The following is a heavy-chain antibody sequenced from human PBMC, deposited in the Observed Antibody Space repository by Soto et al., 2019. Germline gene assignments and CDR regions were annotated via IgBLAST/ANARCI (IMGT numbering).Heavy chain of an antibody. V-gene: IGHV1-3*01. CDR1: GYSFTNYG. CDR3: ARDPWGGAVAAFDI. J-gene: IGHJ3*02. CDR2: INGGNGNT. Sequence: QVQFVQSGAEVKRPGASVKVSCKASGYSFTNYGIHWVRQAPGQRLEWMGWINGGNGNTKYSQKFQGRVTITRDTSASTAYMELSSLRSEDTAVYYCARDPWGGAVAAFDIWGQGTMVSVSS. D-gene: IGHD3-10*01.